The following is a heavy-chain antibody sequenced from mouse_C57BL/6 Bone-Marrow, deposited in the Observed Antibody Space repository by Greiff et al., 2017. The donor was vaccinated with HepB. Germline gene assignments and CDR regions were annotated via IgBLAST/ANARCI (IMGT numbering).Heavy chain of an antibody. V-gene: IGHV5-4*01. Sequence: DVHLVESGGGLVKPGGSLKLSCAASGFTFSSYAMSWVRQTPEKRLEWVATISDGGSYTYYPDNVKGRFTISRDNAKNNLYLQMSHLKSEDTAMYYCARDHYGSPWFAYWGQGTLVTVSA. CDR1: GFTFSSYA. J-gene: IGHJ3*01. D-gene: IGHD1-1*01. CDR2: ISDGGSYT. CDR3: ARDHYGSPWFAY.